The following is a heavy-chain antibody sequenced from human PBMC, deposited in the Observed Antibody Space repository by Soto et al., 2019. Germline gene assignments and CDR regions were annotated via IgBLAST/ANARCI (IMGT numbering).Heavy chain of an antibody. Sequence: ASVKVSCKASGYTFTIYYMHWVRQAPGQGLQWMGIINPSGGSTSYAQNFQGRVTITADESTRTAYMELSSLRSEDTAVYFCARVGGVGAPPGADYWGQGTLVTVSS. J-gene: IGHJ4*02. V-gene: IGHV1-46*01. CDR3: ARVGGVGAPPGADY. CDR2: INPSGGST. CDR1: GYTFTIYY. D-gene: IGHD1-26*01.